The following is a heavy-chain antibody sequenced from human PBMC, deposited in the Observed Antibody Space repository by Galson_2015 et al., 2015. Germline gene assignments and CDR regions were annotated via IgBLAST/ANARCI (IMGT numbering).Heavy chain of an antibody. CDR2: IWYDGSNK. CDR1: GFTFSSYG. CDR3: ARGSPPKYCSSTSCYGFDY. J-gene: IGHJ4*02. V-gene: IGHV3-33*01. Sequence: SLRLSCAASGFTFSSYGMHWVRQAPGKGLEWVAVIWYDGSNKYYADSVKGRFTISRDNSKNTLYLQMNSLRAEDTAVYYCARGSPPKYCSSTSCYGFDYWRQGTLVTVSS. D-gene: IGHD2-2*01.